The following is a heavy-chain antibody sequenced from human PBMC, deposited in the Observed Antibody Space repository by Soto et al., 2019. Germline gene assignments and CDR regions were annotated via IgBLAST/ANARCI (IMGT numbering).Heavy chain of an antibody. CDR3: ARDKGAFDI. CDR1: GFTFSSYA. CDR2: ISYDGSNK. Sequence: QVQLVESGGGVVQPGRSLRLSCAASGFTFSSYAMHWVRQAPGKGLEWVAVISYDGSNKYYADSVKGRFTISRDNSKNTLYLQMHSLRAEDTAVYYCARDKGAFDIWGQGTMVTVSS. V-gene: IGHV3-30-3*01. J-gene: IGHJ3*02.